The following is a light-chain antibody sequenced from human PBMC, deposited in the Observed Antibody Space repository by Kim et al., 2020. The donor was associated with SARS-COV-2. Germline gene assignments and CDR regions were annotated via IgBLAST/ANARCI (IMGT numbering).Light chain of an antibody. CDR3: CSYAGSYTWV. CDR2: EVS. Sequence: GQSVTSSCTGASSDVGGYNDVSWYQQHPGKAPKLMIYEVSKRPSGVPDRFSGSKSGNTASLTISGLQAEDEADYYCCSYAGSYTWVFGGGTQLTVL. J-gene: IGLJ3*02. CDR1: SSDVGGYND. V-gene: IGLV2-11*01.